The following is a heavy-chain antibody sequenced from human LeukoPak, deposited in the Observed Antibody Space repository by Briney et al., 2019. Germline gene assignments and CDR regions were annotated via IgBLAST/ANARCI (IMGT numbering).Heavy chain of an antibody. CDR2: IYYSGST. CDR3: ARDPRQRNYDILTGPPLLDV. CDR1: GGSFRGYY. D-gene: IGHD3-9*01. V-gene: IGHV4-30-4*08. Sequence: SETLSLTCAVYGGSFRGYYWNWIRQPPGKGLEWIGYIYYSGSTYYNPSLKSRVTISVDTSKNQFSLKLSSVTAADTAVYYCARDPRQRNYDILTGPPLLDVWGQGTTVTVSS. J-gene: IGHJ6*02.